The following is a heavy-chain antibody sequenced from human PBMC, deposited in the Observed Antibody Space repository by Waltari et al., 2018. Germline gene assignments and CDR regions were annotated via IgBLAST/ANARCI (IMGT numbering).Heavy chain of an antibody. CDR1: GGSFSGSY. V-gene: IGHV4-34*01. CDR3: ARAWISLILGATSAFDI. J-gene: IGHJ3*02. CDR2: INHNGST. Sequence: QVQLQQWGAGLLKPSETLSLTCAVYGGSFSGSYCSWIRQPPGKGLEWIGEINHNGSTNYNPSLKSRVTISVDTSKNQFSLKLSSVTAADTAVYYCARAWISLILGATSAFDIWGQGTMVTVS. D-gene: IGHD1-26*01.